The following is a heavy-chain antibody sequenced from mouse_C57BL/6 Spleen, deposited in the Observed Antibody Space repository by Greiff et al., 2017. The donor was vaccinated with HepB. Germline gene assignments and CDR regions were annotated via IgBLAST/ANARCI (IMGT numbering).Heavy chain of an antibody. CDR3: ARLYYVISYYFDD. CDR1: GYTFNGYW. V-gene: IGHV1-9*01. J-gene: IGHJ2*01. D-gene: IGHD1-1*01. Sequence: VQRVESGAELLKPGASVKLSCKATGYTFNGYWIEWVKQRPGHGLEWIGEILPGSGSTNYNEKFKGKATFTADTSSNTAYMQLSSLTTEDSAIYDGARLYYVISYYFDDWGQGTTLTVSS. CDR2: ILPGSGST.